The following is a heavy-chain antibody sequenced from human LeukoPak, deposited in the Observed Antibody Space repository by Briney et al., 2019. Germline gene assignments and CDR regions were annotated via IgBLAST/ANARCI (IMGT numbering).Heavy chain of an antibody. Sequence: PGGSLRLSCAASGFTFSSYAMSWVRQAPGKGLEWVSAISGSGGSTYYADSVKGRFTISRDNSKNTLYLQMNSLRAEDTAVYYCARDLRLGSGSYYFDYWGQGTLVTVSS. D-gene: IGHD3-10*01. CDR2: ISGSGGST. J-gene: IGHJ4*02. CDR1: GFTFSSYA. V-gene: IGHV3-23*01. CDR3: ARDLRLGSGSYYFDY.